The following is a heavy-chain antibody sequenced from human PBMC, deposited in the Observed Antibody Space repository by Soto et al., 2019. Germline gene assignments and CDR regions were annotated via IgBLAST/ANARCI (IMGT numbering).Heavy chain of an antibody. V-gene: IGHV4-39*01. D-gene: IGHD5-18*01. CDR2: IYYSGST. Sequence: QLQLQESGPGLVKPSETLSLTCTVSGGSISSSSYYWGWIRQPPGKGLEWIGSIYYSGSTYYNPSLKSRVTISVDTSKNQFSLKLSSVTAADTAVYYCARSDGYSYGVTYYYYGMDVWGQGTTVTVSS. CDR1: GGSISSSSYY. J-gene: IGHJ6*02. CDR3: ARSDGYSYGVTYYYYGMDV.